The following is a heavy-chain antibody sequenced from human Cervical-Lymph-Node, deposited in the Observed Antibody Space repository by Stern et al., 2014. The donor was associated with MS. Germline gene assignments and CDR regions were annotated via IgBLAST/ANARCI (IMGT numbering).Heavy chain of an antibody. J-gene: IGHJ6*02. V-gene: IGHV3-30*03. CDR1: GFTFSNYG. CDR2: ISYYGNSK. D-gene: IGHD4-11*01. CDR3: ARDPYSNYVMHGMDV. Sequence: VQLVESGGGVVQPGRSLRLSCAASGFTFSNYGMHWVRQAPGKGLEWGAVISYYGNSKYYADFVKGRFTISRDNSKNTLYLQMNSLKAEDTAVYSCARDPYSNYVMHGMDVWGQGTTVTVSS.